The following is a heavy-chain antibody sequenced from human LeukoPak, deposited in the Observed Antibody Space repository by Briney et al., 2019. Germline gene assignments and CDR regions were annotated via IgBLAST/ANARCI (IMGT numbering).Heavy chain of an antibody. CDR2: IYYSGST. J-gene: IGHJ4*02. CDR1: GGSISSSSYY. Sequence: PSETLSLTCTVSGGSISSSSYYWGWIRQPPGKGLEWIGSIYYSGSTYYNPSLKSRVTISVGTSKNQFSLKLSSVTAADTAVYYCARGSSGWYTAATSFDYWGQGTLVTVSS. D-gene: IGHD6-19*01. CDR3: ARGSSGWYTAATSFDY. V-gene: IGHV4-39*07.